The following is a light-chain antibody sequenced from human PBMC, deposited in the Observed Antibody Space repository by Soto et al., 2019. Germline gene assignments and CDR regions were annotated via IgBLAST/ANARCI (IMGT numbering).Light chain of an antibody. CDR3: SSCPFTNTVV. CDR2: QVN. V-gene: IGLV2-14*01. Sequence: QSALTQPASVSGSPGQSITISCSGTSSDIGFYNYVSWYQQHPGKAPKLIIHQVNNRPSGISARFSGSKFGNTASLTISGLQPEDEALYYCSSCPFTNTVVFGGGTKLTVL. CDR1: SSDIGFYNY. J-gene: IGLJ3*02.